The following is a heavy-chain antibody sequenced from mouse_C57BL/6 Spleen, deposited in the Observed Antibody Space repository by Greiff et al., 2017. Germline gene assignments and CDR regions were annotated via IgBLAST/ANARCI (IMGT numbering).Heavy chain of an antibody. CDR1: GYAFSSSW. CDR2: IYPGDGDT. D-gene: IGHD1-1*01. Sequence: VQLQQSGPELVKPGASVKISCKASGYAFSSSWMNWVKQRPGKGLEWIGRIYPGDGDTNYNGKFKGKATLTADKSSSTAYMQLSSLTSEDSAVYYCARTGGSPNYWGQGTTLTVSS. CDR3: ARTGGSPNY. J-gene: IGHJ2*01. V-gene: IGHV1-82*01.